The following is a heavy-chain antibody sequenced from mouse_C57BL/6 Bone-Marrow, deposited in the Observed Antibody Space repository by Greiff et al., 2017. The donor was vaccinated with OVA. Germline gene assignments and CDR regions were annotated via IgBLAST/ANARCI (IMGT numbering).Heavy chain of an antibody. Sequence: EVMLVESGGDLVKPGGSLKLSCAASGFTFSSYGMSWVRQTPDKRLEWVATISSGGSYTYYPDSVKGRFTISRDNAKNTLYLQMSSLKSEDTAIYFCARHGEGSSFDYWGQGTTLTVSA. J-gene: IGHJ2*01. CDR1: GFTFSSYG. D-gene: IGHD1-1*01. CDR2: ISSGGSYT. CDR3: ARHGEGSSFDY. V-gene: IGHV5-6*02.